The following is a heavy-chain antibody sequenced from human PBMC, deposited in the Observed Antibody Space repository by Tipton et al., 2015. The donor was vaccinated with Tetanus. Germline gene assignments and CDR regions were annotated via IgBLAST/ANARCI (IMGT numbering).Heavy chain of an antibody. V-gene: IGHV3-11*01. CDR1: GFSLSDYW. J-gene: IGHJ4*02. CDR2: ISASGHPI. D-gene: IGHD3-3*01. Sequence: SLRLSCAASGFSLSDYWMSWIRQTPGKGLEWVAYISASGHPIFYTDSVKGRFTISTDNTKNHLYLQMNSLRVEDTGLYFCARDNYDSKDCSDYWGQGTLITVSS. CDR3: ARDNYDSKDCSDY.